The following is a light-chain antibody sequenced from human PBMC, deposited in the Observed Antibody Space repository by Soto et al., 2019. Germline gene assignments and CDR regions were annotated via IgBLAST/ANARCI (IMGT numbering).Light chain of an antibody. CDR1: KLGDKY. Sequence: SYELTQPPSVSVSPGQTASITCSGDKLGDKYACWYQQKPGQSPVLVIYQDSKRPSGIPERFSGSNSGNTATLTISGTQAMDEADYCEQMLHSRTVVFGGGTRRTVL. V-gene: IGLV3-1*01. CDR3: QMLHSRTVV. J-gene: IGLJ2*01. CDR2: QDS.